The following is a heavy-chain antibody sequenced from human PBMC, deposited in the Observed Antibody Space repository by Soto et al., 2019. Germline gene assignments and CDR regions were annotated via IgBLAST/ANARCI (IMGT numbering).Heavy chain of an antibody. CDR1: GSPITSNDYF. CDR3: AGIVVRETRPSAVEH. CDR2: MHTSGGT. V-gene: IGHV4-39*01. D-gene: IGHD2-21*01. J-gene: IGHJ4*02. Sequence: SETLSLACAVSGSPITSNDYFWAWIRQPPGRGLEFIASMHTSGGTYHASSLKSRATMSLDTSKSQFSLKLQSVTAAAKATYFCAGIVVRETRPSAVEHWGQGTMVTVSS.